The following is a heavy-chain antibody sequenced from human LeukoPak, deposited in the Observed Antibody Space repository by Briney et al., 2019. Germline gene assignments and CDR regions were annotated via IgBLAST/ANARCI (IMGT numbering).Heavy chain of an antibody. D-gene: IGHD7-27*01. Sequence: PGGSLRLSCAASGFTFSSYFISWIRQAPGKGLEWVANIREDGRDKRYVDSVKGRFTISRDNAKSSLYLQMNSLRAEDTAVYYCARETAMNWGAFDIWGQGTMVTVSS. J-gene: IGHJ3*02. CDR3: ARETAMNWGAFDI. CDR2: IREDGRDK. CDR1: GFTFSSYF. V-gene: IGHV3-7*01.